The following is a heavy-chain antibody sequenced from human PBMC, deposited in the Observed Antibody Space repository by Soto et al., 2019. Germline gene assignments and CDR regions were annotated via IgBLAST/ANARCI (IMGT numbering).Heavy chain of an antibody. J-gene: IGHJ4*02. D-gene: IGHD2-2*01. CDR3: ATSPNFYCSRYPCYKYYFDY. CDR1: GFTFNNFG. CDR2: ISYDGSDK. V-gene: IGHV3-30*03. Sequence: QEQLVESGGGVVLPGRSLRLSWAASGFTFNNFGMHWVRQAPGKGLEWVAVISYDGSDKYYSDSVRGRFTISRDNSMNTLDLQMNSLRTQDTAVYYCATSPNFYCSRYPCYKYYFDYWGQGTLVTVSS.